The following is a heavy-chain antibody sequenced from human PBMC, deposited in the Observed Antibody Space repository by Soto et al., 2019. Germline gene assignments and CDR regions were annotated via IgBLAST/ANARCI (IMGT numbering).Heavy chain of an antibody. Sequence: LCGGSISSGDYYWSWIRQPPGKGLEWIGYIYYSGSTYYNPSLKSRVTISVDTSKNQFSLKLSSVTAADTAVYYCASYYYDSSGYPDDDAFDIWGQGTMVTVSS. V-gene: IGHV4-30-4*01. D-gene: IGHD3-22*01. CDR2: IYYSGST. J-gene: IGHJ3*02. CDR3: ASYYYDSSGYPDDDAFDI. CDR1: GGSISSGDYY.